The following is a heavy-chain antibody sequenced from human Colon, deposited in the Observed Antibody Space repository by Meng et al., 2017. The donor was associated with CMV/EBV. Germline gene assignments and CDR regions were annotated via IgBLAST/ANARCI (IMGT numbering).Heavy chain of an antibody. V-gene: IGHV3-74*01. J-gene: IGHJ4*02. CDR2: INIDGSAI. CDR3: IRVQFGVDYGY. CDR1: GFRFSGSW. Sequence: SCAASGFRFSGSWMCWVRQDPGKGLLWVSHINIDGSAISYADSVKGRFTISRHNARNTLYLQVISLRPEDTAVYYCIRVQFGVDYGYWGQGALVTVSS. D-gene: IGHD3-3*01.